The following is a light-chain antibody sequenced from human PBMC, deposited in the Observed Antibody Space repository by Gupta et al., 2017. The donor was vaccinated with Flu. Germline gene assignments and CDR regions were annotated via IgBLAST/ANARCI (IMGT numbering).Light chain of an antibody. CDR3: CTSEATVA. J-gene: IGLJ2*01. CDR2: PVT. CDR1: TSDIGTYHY. Sequence: QSALPQPRSLSRSPGQSVAISCHGTTSDIGTYHYVYWYQQHPGKAPNLMIYPVTKRPSGVPHRFSGSKSGTTTSLTISGHQAEYEADDYCCTSEATVAFGGGTKLTVL. V-gene: IGLV2-11*01.